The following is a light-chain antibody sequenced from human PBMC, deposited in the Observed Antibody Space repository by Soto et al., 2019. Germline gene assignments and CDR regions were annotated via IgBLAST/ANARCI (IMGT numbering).Light chain of an antibody. CDR3: SSYTSSSTPVV. V-gene: IGLV2-14*01. CDR1: SSDVGGYNY. CDR2: DVS. Sequence: QSALTQPASVSGSPGQSITISCTGTSSDVGGYNYVSWYQQRPGKAPKLMIYDVSNRPSGVYNRFSGSKSGNTASLTISGLQAEDEADYYCSSYTSSSTPVVFGGGTKVTVL. J-gene: IGLJ2*01.